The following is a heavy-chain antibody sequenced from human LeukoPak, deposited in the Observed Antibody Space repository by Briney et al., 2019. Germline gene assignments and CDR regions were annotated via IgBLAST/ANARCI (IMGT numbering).Heavy chain of an antibody. CDR1: GFTVSTNF. CDR2: LYNDAFGSTT. V-gene: IGHV3-53*01. CDR3: ARELGGGGLHYFDY. Sequence: KSAGSLRLSCAGSGFTVSTNFMSWVRQAPGKGLEWVSTLYNDAFGSTTYYADSVTGRFTISRDNSQNTLFLQMSSLTAEDTAMYYCARELGGGGLHYFDYWGRGTLVTVSS. J-gene: IGHJ4*02. D-gene: IGHD3-16*01.